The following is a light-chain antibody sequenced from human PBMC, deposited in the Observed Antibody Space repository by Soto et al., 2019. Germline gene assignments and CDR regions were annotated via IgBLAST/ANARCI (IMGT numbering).Light chain of an antibody. V-gene: IGLV1-44*01. CDR3: ATWDDNLYGPV. J-gene: IGLJ3*02. Sequence: QSVLTQPPSISGTPGQGVTISCSGSSSNIGSDPVQWYQQLPGTAPKLLIYNNNQRPSGVPDRFSGSKSGTSASLAISGLQSEDEADYYCATWDDNLYGPVFGGGTQLTVL. CDR2: NNN. CDR1: SSNIGSDP.